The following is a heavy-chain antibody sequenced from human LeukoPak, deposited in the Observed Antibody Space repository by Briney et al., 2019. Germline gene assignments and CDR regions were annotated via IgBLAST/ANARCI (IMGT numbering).Heavy chain of an antibody. CDR1: GGSFRGYY. CDR2: INHSGST. J-gene: IGHJ4*02. CDR3: AASRSRRTGRYCSSGSCYSGVYFDY. D-gene: IGHD2-15*01. Sequence: SETLSLTCAVYGGSFRGYYWSWIRQPPGKGLEWIGEINHSGSTNYNPSLKSRVTISLDTLKNQFSLKLSSVTAADTAVYYCAASRSRRTGRYCSSGSCYSGVYFDYWGQGTLVTVSS. V-gene: IGHV4-34*01.